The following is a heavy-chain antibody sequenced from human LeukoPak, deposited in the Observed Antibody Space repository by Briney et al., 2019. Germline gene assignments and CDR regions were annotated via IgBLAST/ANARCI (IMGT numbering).Heavy chain of an antibody. J-gene: IGHJ4*02. CDR2: MNPNSGNT. D-gene: IGHD2-15*01. CDR3: ARGSAYCSGGSCYPLTYFDY. Sequence: ASVKVSCKASGYTFTSYDINWVRQATGQGLERMGWMNPNSGNTGYAQKFQGRVTITRNTSISTAYMELSSLRSEDTAVYYCARGSAYCSGGSCYPLTYFDYWGQGTLVTVSS. CDR1: GYTFTSYD. V-gene: IGHV1-8*03.